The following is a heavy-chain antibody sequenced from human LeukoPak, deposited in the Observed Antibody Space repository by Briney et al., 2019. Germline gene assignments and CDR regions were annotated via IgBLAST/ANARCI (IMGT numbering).Heavy chain of an antibody. Sequence: GGSLRLSCAAPGFTFSSYAMSWVRQAPGKGLEWVSAISGSGGSTYYADSVKGRFTISRDNSKNTLYLQMNSLRAEDTAVYYCAKSITMIVVVTHYFDYWGQETLVTVSS. D-gene: IGHD3-22*01. CDR3: AKSITMIVVVTHYFDY. CDR2: ISGSGGST. V-gene: IGHV3-23*01. J-gene: IGHJ4*02. CDR1: GFTFSSYA.